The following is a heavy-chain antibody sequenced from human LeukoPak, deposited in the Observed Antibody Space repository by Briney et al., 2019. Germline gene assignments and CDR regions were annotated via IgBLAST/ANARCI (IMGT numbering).Heavy chain of an antibody. V-gene: IGHV3-30-3*01. D-gene: IGHD3-3*01. Sequence: GGSLRLSCAASGFTFSSYAMHWVRQAPGKGLEWVAVISYDGSNKYYADSVKGRFTISRDNSKNTLYLQMNSLRAEDTAVYYCARHYDFVPGDGMDVWGQETTVTVSS. J-gene: IGHJ6*02. CDR1: GFTFSSYA. CDR2: ISYDGSNK. CDR3: ARHYDFVPGDGMDV.